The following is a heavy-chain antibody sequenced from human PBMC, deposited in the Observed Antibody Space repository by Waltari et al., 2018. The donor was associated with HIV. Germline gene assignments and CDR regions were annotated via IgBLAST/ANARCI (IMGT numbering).Heavy chain of an antibody. Sequence: EVQLVESGGGLVQPGGSLRLSCAASGFTFSSYWMSWVRQAPGKGLGWVANIKQDGSENDYVDSLKGRFAISRDNAKNPLYLQMNSLRDEDTAVYYCARTHISYDYVWGSYRYGSDYWGQGTLVTVSS. J-gene: IGHJ4*02. CDR1: GFTFSSYW. CDR3: ARTHISYDYVWGSYRYGSDY. CDR2: IKQDGSEN. V-gene: IGHV3-7*03. D-gene: IGHD3-16*02.